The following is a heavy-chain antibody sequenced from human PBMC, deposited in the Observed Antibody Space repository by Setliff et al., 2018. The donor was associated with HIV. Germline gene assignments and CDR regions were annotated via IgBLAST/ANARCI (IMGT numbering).Heavy chain of an antibody. CDR3: ARDPPGYGDSNDY. J-gene: IGHJ4*02. CDR1: GGSISGFY. Sequence: SETLSLTCTVSGGSISGFYWNWIRQSAGKGLEWIGYIYYSGITTYNPSLKSRVTISIDTSKNQFSLRLHSVTAADTAVYYCARDPPGYGDSNDYWGQGTLVTVSS. CDR2: IYYSGIT. D-gene: IGHD4-17*01. V-gene: IGHV4-59*01.